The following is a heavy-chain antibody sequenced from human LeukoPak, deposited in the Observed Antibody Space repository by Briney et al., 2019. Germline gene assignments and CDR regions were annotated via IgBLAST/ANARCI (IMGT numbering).Heavy chain of an antibody. J-gene: IGHJ5*02. CDR1: GFTLSNFA. Sequence: PGGSLRLSCTASGFTLSNFAMHWVRQSPDKGLQYVSAISTNGSRTFYADSVKGRFIISRDNSKNTLYLQMGSLRGEDTAVYYCARLRYYGSGSYPMTGNWFDPWGQGILVTVSS. CDR2: ISTNGSRT. V-gene: IGHV3-64*02. CDR3: ARLRYYGSGSYPMTGNWFDP. D-gene: IGHD3-10*01.